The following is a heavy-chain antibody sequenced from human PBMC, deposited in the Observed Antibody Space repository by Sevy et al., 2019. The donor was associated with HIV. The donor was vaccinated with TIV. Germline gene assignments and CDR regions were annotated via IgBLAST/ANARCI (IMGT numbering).Heavy chain of an antibody. CDR2: IFPGDSDT. CDR3: ARRGIQLRGTDYFYYGLDV. Sequence: GESLKISCKGSGYSFSTYWIAWVRQMPGKGLELMGLIFPGDSDTRYSPSFQGQVTISADKYIRTSYLQWNSLKASDTATYYCARRGIQLRGTDYFYYGLDVWGQGTTVTVSS. V-gene: IGHV5-51*01. J-gene: IGHJ6*02. D-gene: IGHD1-1*01. CDR1: GYSFSTYW.